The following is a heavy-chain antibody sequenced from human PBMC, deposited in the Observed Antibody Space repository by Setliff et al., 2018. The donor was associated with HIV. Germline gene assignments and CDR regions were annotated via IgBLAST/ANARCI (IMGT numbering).Heavy chain of an antibody. CDR2: ISSSTSTI. Sequence: GGSLRLSCAASGFTFSTYSMNWVRQAPGKGLEWVSYISSSTSTIYYGDSVKGRFTISRDNAKNTLYLQMNSLRAEDTAVYYCASLGGLLYTSSSLRGVDYWGQGTLVTVSS. CDR3: ASLGGLLYTSSSLRGVDY. J-gene: IGHJ4*02. V-gene: IGHV3-48*04. CDR1: GFTFSTYS. D-gene: IGHD6-6*01.